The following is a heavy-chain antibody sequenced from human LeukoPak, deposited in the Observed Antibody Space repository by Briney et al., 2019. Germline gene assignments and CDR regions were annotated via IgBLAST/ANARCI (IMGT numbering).Heavy chain of an antibody. CDR2: IYYSGRT. J-gene: IGHJ3*02. V-gene: IGHV4-61*08. D-gene: IGHD2/OR15-2a*01. CDR1: GGSISSGGYY. CDR3: VRKNDFDI. Sequence: SETLSLTCTVSGGSISSGGYYWSWIRQHPGKGLEWIGYIYYSGRTYYNPSLKSRVSISVDMSKSQFSLRLTSVTAADTAVYYCVRKNDFDIWGQGTLVTVSS.